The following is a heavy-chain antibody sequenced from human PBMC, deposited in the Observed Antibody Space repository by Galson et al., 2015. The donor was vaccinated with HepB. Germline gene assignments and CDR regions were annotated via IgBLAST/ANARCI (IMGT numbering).Heavy chain of an antibody. CDR3: ARVAPNTSGYYGYFDY. CDR2: IYHSGST. D-gene: IGHD3-22*01. Sequence: ETLSLTCSVSGYSISSTYYWGWIRQPPGKGLEWIGSIYHSGSTYHNPSLKSRVTISVDTSKNQLSLKLSSVTVADTAVYYCARVAPNTSGYYGYFDYWGQGTLVIVSA. V-gene: IGHV4-38-2*02. CDR1: GYSISSTYY. J-gene: IGHJ4*02.